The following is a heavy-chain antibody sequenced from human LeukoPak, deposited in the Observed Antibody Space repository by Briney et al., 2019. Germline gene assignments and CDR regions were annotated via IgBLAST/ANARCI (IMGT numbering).Heavy chain of an antibody. CDR1: GGSISSSSYY. CDR2: IYHSGIT. D-gene: IGHD5/OR15-5a*01. CDR3: ATLVSTRYYFDY. J-gene: IGHJ4*02. Sequence: SETLSLTCTVSGGSISSSSYYWGWIRQPPGKGLEWIGNIYHSGITYYNHFNSSLKSRVTISIDTSKNQFSLRLTSVTAADTAVYFCATLVSTRYYFDYWGQGTLVTVSS. V-gene: IGHV4-39*01.